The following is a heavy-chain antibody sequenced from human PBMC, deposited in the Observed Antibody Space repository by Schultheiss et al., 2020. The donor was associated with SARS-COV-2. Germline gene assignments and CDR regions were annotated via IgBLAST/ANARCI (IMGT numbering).Heavy chain of an antibody. J-gene: IGHJ4*02. CDR3: ARHVEGEDCSGGSCFSLDY. Sequence: GESLKISCATSGFIFSSFGMHWVRQAPGKGLEWVANIKQDGSEKYYVDSVKGRFTISRDNAKNSLYLQMNSLRAEDTAVYYCARHVEGEDCSGGSCFSLDYWGQGTLVTVSS. V-gene: IGHV3-7*03. D-gene: IGHD2-15*01. CDR2: IKQDGSEK. CDR1: GFIFSSFG.